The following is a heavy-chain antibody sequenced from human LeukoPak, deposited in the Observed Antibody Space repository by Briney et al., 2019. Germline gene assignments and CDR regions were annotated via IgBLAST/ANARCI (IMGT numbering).Heavy chain of an antibody. D-gene: IGHD3-22*01. CDR3: AVAGVRYYDSSGLHAFDF. J-gene: IGHJ3*01. V-gene: IGHV4-39*01. Sequence: SETLSLTCTVSGGSISSRSHCWGWIRQPPGKGLEWIGTMFYSGSTYYNPSLKSRVAISVDTSENQFSLELNSVTAADAAVYYCAVAGVRYYDSSGLHAFDFWGRGTMVTVSS. CDR1: GGSISSRSHC. CDR2: MFYSGST.